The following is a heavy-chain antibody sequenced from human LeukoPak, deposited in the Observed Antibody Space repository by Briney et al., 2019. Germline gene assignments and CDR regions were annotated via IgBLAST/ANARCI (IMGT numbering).Heavy chain of an antibody. Sequence: GGPLRLSCTASGFTFGDYAMSWVRQAPGKGLEWVGLIRSKAYGGTTEYAASVKGRFTISRDDSKSIAYLQMNSLKTEDTAVYYCTRGRGIVATIGEDYWGQGTLVTVSS. D-gene: IGHD5-12*01. J-gene: IGHJ4*02. V-gene: IGHV3-49*04. CDR2: IRSKAYGGTT. CDR3: TRGRGIVATIGEDY. CDR1: GFTFGDYA.